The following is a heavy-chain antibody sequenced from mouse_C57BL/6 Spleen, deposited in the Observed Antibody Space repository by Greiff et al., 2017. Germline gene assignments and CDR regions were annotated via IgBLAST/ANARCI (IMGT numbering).Heavy chain of an antibody. D-gene: IGHD1-1*01. J-gene: IGHJ4*01. CDR3: ARSSNYGSSSYAMDY. CDR2: IYPGGGYT. CDR1: GYTFTNYW. Sequence: VKLVESGAELVRPGTSVKMSCKASGYTFTNYWIGWAKQRPGHGLEWIGDIYPGGGYTNYNEKFKGKATLTADKSSSTAYMQFSSLTSEDSAIYYCARSSNYGSSSYAMDYWGQGTSVTVSS. V-gene: IGHV1-63*01.